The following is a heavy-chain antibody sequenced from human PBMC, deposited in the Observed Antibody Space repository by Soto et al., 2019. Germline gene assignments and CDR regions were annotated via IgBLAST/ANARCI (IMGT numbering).Heavy chain of an antibody. J-gene: IGHJ6*02. CDR2: ISFDGSNK. CDR1: GFTFSSYG. CDR3: AKDRDPTVTGYYINYGMNV. Sequence: PGGSLRLSCAASGFTFSSYGMHWVRQAPGEGLEWVALISFDGSNKYYADSVKGRFTVSRDNSKNTLFLQGSSLRPEDTAVYFCAKDRDPTVTGYYINYGMNVWGQGTTVTVSS. V-gene: IGHV3-30*18. D-gene: IGHD4-4*01.